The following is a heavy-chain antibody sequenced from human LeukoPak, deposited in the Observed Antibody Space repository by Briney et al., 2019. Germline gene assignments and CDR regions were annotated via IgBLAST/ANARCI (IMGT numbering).Heavy chain of an antibody. J-gene: IGHJ4*02. D-gene: IGHD6-13*01. Sequence: SGGSLRLSCTASGFTFGDYAMSWVRQAPGKGLEWVGFIRSKAYGGTTEYAASVKGRFTISRDDSKSIAYLQMNSLKTEDTAVHYCTRVRIAAAGLGDYWGQGTLVTVSS. CDR2: IRSKAYGGTT. CDR3: TRVRIAAAGLGDY. V-gene: IGHV3-49*04. CDR1: GFTFGDYA.